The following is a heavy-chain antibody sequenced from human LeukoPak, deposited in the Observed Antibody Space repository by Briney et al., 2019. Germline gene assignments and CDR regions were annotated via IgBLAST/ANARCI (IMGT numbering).Heavy chain of an antibody. Sequence: GESLKISCKGSGYSFTSYWIGWVRQMPGKGLEWMGIIYPGDSDTRYSPSFQGQVTISADKSISTAYLQWSSLKASDTAMYYCARVLARSGEMSGSYYYYWGQGTLVTVSS. J-gene: IGHJ4*02. V-gene: IGHV5-51*01. D-gene: IGHD1-26*01. CDR2: IYPGDSDT. CDR3: ARVLARSGEMSGSYYYY. CDR1: GYSFTSYW.